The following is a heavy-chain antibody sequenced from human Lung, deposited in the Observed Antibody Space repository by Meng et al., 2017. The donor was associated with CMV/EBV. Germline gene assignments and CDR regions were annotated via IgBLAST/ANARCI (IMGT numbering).Heavy chain of an antibody. J-gene: IGHJ6*02. CDR2: IKQNGSEK. CDR3: ARGPNAHSGDYSPQVGGYYYGMDY. D-gene: IGHD1-26*01. V-gene: IGHV3-7*01. Sequence: GESLKISCAASRFTFSNFCMSWVRQAPGKGLEWVANIKQNGSEKYYVDSVKGRFTISRDNAKNSLYLQMNSLRAEDTAVYYCARGPNAHSGDYSPQVGGYYYGMDYWGQGTTVTVSS. CDR1: RFTFSNFC.